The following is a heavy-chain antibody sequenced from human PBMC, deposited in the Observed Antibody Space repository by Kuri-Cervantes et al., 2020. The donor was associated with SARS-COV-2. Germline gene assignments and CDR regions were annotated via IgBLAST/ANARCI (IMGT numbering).Heavy chain of an antibody. CDR1: GFTFSSYA. CDR3: AKVKYCSGGSCNSGAFDI. CDR2: ISGSGGST. D-gene: IGHD2-15*01. V-gene: IGHV3-23*01. Sequence: GESLKISCAASGFTFSSYAMSWVRQAPGKGLEWVSAISGSGGSTNYADSVKGRFTISRDNSKNTLYLQMNSLRAEDTAVYYCAKVKYCSGGSCNSGAFDIWGQGTMVTVSS. J-gene: IGHJ3*02.